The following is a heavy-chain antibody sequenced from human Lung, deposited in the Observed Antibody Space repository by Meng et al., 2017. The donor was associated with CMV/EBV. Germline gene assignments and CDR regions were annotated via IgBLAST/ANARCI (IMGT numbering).Heavy chain of an antibody. J-gene: IGHJ4*02. CDR2: TYYRSKWYH. CDR1: GDIVSSNSAA. D-gene: IGHD4-23*01. Sequence: QVQLQQAGPGLVKPSQTLSPTCAIYGDIVSSNSAAWHWIRQSPSRGLEWLGRTYYRSKWYHEYAVSVKSRITISPDTPKNQFSLQLNSMTPEDTAVYYCARGINGGCGDWGQGTLVTASS. V-gene: IGHV6-1*01. CDR3: ARGINGGCGD.